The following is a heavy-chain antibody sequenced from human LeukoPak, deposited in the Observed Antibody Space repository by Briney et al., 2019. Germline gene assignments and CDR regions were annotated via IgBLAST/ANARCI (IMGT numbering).Heavy chain of an antibody. CDR2: INPNSGGT. D-gene: IGHD6-13*01. CDR1: GYTFTGYY. J-gene: IGHJ3*02. V-gene: IGHV1-2*02. Sequence: ASVKVSCKASGYTFTGYYMHWVRQAPGQGLEWMGWINPNSGGTNYAQKFQGRVTMTRDTSISTAYMELSRLRSDDTAVYYCARDRAWEGSSSWYRAFDIWGQGTMVTVSS. CDR3: ARDRAWEGSSSWYRAFDI.